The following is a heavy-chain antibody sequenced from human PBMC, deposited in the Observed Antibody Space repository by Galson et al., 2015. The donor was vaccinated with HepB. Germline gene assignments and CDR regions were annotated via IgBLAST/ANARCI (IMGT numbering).Heavy chain of an antibody. CDR2: IWDYGSNK. CDR1: GFTFSSYG. J-gene: IGHJ6*03. Sequence: SLRLSCAASGFTFSSYGMNWVRQAPGKGLEWVSVIWDYGSNKYYADSVKGRFTISRDNSKNTLYLQMNSLRAEDTAVYYCARANWVEAVVDYYMDVWGKGTTVTVSS. CDR3: ARANWVEAVVDYYMDV. V-gene: IGHV3-33*08. D-gene: IGHD6-19*01.